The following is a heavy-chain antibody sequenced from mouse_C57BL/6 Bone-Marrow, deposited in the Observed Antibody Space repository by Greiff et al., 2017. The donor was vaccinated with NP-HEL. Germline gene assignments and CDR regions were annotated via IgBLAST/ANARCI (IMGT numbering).Heavy chain of an antibody. CDR3: ARKASSYGSPEFAD. CDR1: GYSFTGYY. CDR2: INPSTGGT. D-gene: IGHD1-1*01. J-gene: IGHJ3*01. V-gene: IGHV1-42*01. Sequence: EVQLQQSGPELVKPGASVKISCKASGYSFTGYYMNWVKQSPEKSLEWIGEINPSTGGTTYNQKFKAKATLTVDKSSSTAYMQLKSLTSEDSAVYYCARKASSYGSPEFADWGQGTLVTVSA.